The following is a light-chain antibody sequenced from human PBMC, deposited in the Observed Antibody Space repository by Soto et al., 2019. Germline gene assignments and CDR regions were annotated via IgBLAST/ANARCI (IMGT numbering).Light chain of an antibody. CDR2: AAT. CDR3: QQSYSTPHT. CDR1: QSISIY. J-gene: IGKJ1*01. V-gene: IGKV1-39*01. Sequence: DIQMTQSPSSLSASIGDRVTISCRASQSISIYLNWYQQKPGKAPRLLIYAATSLQSGVPSRFSGGGSGADFTLTVSSPQPEDFATYYCQQSYSTPHTFGQGTKVDI.